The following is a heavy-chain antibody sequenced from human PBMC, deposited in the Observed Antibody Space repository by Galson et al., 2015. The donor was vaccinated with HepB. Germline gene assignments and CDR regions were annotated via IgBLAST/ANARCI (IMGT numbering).Heavy chain of an antibody. V-gene: IGHV1-58*01. D-gene: IGHD6-19*01. Sequence: SVKVSCKASGFTFTSSAVQWVRQARGQRLEWIGWIVVGSGNTNYAQKFQERVTITRDMSTSTAYMELSSLRSEDTAVYYCAARPVIAVTGYFDYWGQGTLVTVSS. CDR3: AARPVIAVTGYFDY. CDR1: GFTFTSSA. CDR2: IVVGSGNT. J-gene: IGHJ4*02.